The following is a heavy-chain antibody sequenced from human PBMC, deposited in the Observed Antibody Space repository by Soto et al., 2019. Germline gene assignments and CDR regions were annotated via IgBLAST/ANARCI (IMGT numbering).Heavy chain of an antibody. CDR2: IYYSGST. Sequence: QLQLQESGPGLVKPSETLSLTCTVSGGSISSSSYYWGWIRQPPGKGLEWIGSIYYSGSTYYNPSLKSRVTISVDTSKNQFSLKLSSVTAADTAVYYCARTYYYGSGFSQDYGYWGQGTLVTVSS. D-gene: IGHD3-10*01. CDR3: ARTYYYGSGFSQDYGY. CDR1: GGSISSSSYY. J-gene: IGHJ4*02. V-gene: IGHV4-39*01.